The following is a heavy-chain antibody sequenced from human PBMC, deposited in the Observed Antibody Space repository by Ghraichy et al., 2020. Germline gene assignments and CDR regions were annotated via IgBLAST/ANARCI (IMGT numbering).Heavy chain of an antibody. CDR2: ISSSSSTI. CDR1: GFTFSSYS. J-gene: IGHJ4*02. V-gene: IGHV3-48*02. Sequence: GGSLRLSCAASGFTFSSYSMNWVRQAPGKGLEWVSYISSSSSTIYYADSVKGRFTISRDNAKNSLYLQMNSLRDEDTAVYYCARDLHRLVVVPAAIGGWGQGTLVTVSS. D-gene: IGHD2-2*02. CDR3: ARDLHRLVVVPAAIGG.